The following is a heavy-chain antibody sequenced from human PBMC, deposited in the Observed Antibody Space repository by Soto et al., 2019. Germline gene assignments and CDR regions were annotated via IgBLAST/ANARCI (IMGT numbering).Heavy chain of an antibody. CDR2: ISYDGSNK. V-gene: IGHV3-30-3*01. J-gene: IGHJ6*02. CDR1: GFTLSSSA. D-gene: IGHD3-3*01. Sequence: LGDSCAASGFTLSSSAMHCVRHAPGKGLEWVAVISYDGSNKNHADTVKGRFTISRDNSKNTLYLQMNCLRAEDTAVYYGARGYDFWSGYYYPYGMDVWGQGT. CDR3: ARGYDFWSGYYYPYGMDV.